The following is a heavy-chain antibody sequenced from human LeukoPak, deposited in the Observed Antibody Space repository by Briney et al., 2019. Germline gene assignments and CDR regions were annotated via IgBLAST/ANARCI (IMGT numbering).Heavy chain of an antibody. V-gene: IGHV3-53*01. CDR1: GFTVSSNC. Sequence: TGGSLRLSCAASGFTVSSNCMSWVRQAPGKGLEWVSLICSGGNTYYADSVKGRFTISRDDSKNTLYPQMNSLRAEDTAVYYCARRYCSGGTCYFFDYWGQGTLVTVSS. J-gene: IGHJ4*02. CDR2: ICSGGNT. D-gene: IGHD2-15*01. CDR3: ARRYCSGGTCYFFDY.